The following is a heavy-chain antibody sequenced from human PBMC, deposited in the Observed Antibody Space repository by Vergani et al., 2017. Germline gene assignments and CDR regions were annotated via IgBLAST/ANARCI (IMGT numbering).Heavy chain of an antibody. CDR3: ARAHDYGGNLLFDY. CDR1: GYTLTELS. Sequence: QVQLVQSGAEVKKPGASVKVSCKVSGYTLTELSMHWVRQAPGKGLEWMGGFDPEDGETIYAQKFQGRVTMTRDTSISTAYMELSRLRSDDTAVYYCARAHDYGGNLLFDYWGQGTLVTVSS. D-gene: IGHD4-23*01. J-gene: IGHJ4*02. CDR2: FDPEDGET. V-gene: IGHV1-24*01.